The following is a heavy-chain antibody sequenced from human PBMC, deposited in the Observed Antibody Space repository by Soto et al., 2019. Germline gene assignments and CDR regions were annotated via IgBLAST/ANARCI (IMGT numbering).Heavy chain of an antibody. Sequence: SQTLSLTCAISGDSVSSNSAAWNWIRQSPSRGLEWLGRTYYRSKWYNDYAVSVKSRITINPDTSKNQFSLQLNSVTPEDTAVYYCARNLGVKTHSEGYYYSMDVWGQGTTVTVSS. J-gene: IGHJ6*02. CDR1: GDSVSSNSAA. CDR3: ARNLGVKTHSEGYYYSMDV. D-gene: IGHD3-10*01. CDR2: TYYRSKWYN. V-gene: IGHV6-1*01.